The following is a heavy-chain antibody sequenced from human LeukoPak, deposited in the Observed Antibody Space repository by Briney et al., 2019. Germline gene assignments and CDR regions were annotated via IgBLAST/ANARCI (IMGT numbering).Heavy chain of an antibody. CDR2: INHSGST. J-gene: IGHJ5*02. CDR1: GGSFSGYY. Sequence: SETLSLTCAVYGGSFSGYYWSWIRQPPGKGLEWIGEINHSGSTNYNPSHKSRVTISVDTSKNQFSLKLSSVTAADTAVYYCARGLSSYRWNPNWFDPWGQGTLVTVSS. V-gene: IGHV4-34*01. D-gene: IGHD2/OR15-2a*01. CDR3: ARGLSSYRWNPNWFDP.